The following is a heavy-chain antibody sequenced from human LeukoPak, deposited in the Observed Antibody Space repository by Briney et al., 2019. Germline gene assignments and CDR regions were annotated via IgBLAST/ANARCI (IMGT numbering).Heavy chain of an antibody. D-gene: IGHD1-20*01. CDR3: ARGSGLGDNWNDYYYYYYMDV. V-gene: IGHV4-59*11. CDR1: GGFISSHY. J-gene: IGHJ6*03. CDR2: IYYSGST. Sequence: SETLSLTCTVSGGFISSHYWSWIRQPPGKGLEWIGYIYYSGSTNYDPSLQSRVTISVDTSKNQFSLKLSSVTAADTAVYYCARGSGLGDNWNDYYYYYYMDVWGKGTTVTVSS.